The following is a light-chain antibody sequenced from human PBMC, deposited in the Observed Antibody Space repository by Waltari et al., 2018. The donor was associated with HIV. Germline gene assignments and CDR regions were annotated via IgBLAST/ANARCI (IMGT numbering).Light chain of an antibody. J-gene: IGLJ3*02. Sequence: QSALTQPRSVSGSPGQSVNLSCTGPSSDIGAYTYVSWYQQHPGKAPKLMIYDVTKRPSGVPDRFSGSKSGNTASLTISGLQAEDEAAYYCCSFAGSYTLVFGGGTKLTVL. CDR1: SSDIGAYTY. CDR3: CSFAGSYTLV. V-gene: IGLV2-11*01. CDR2: DVT.